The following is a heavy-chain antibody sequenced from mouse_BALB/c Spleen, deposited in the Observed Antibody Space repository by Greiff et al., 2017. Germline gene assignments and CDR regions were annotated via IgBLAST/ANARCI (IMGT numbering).Heavy chain of an antibody. Sequence: DVKLVESGGGLVQPGGSMKLSCVASGFTFSNYWMNWVRQSPEKGLEWVAEIRLKSNNYATHYAESVKGRFTISRDDSKSSVYLQMNNLRAEDTGIYYCTRGDGYYAMDYWGQGTSVTVSS. D-gene: IGHD2-3*01. CDR3: TRGDGYYAMDY. J-gene: IGHJ4*01. CDR2: IRLKSNNYAT. CDR1: GFTFSNYW. V-gene: IGHV6-6*02.